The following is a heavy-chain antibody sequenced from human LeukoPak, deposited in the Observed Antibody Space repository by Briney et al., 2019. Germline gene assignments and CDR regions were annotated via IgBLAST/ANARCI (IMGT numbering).Heavy chain of an antibody. CDR1: GGTFSSYA. J-gene: IGHJ4*02. CDR2: IIPILGIA. CDR3: ARHPGVYSSSWSCDY. V-gene: IGHV1-69*04. D-gene: IGHD6-13*01. Sequence: SVTVSCKASGGTFSSYAISWVRQAPGQGLEWMGRIIPILGIANYAQKFQGRVTITADKSTSTAYMELSSLRSEDTAVYYCARHPGVYSSSWSCDYWGQGTLVTVSS.